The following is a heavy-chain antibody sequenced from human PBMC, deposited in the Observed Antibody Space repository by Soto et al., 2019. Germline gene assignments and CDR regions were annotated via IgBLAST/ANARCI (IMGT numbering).Heavy chain of an antibody. J-gene: IGHJ4*02. CDR2: ISSDGSNK. CDR1: GFTFSSYG. CDR3: AKSARPSSSASIDY. Sequence: GGSLRLSCAASGFTFSSYGMHWVRQAPGKGLEWVAVISSDGSNKYYADSVKGRFTLSRDNSKNTLYLQMNSLRAEDTAVYYCAKSARPSSSASIDYWGQATLGTVS. D-gene: IGHD6-25*01. V-gene: IGHV3-30*18.